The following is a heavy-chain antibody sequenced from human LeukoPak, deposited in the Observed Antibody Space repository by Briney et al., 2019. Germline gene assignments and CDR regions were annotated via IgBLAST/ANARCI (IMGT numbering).Heavy chain of an antibody. CDR3: AKDSDTLGIAPDV. Sequence: PGGSLRLSCAASGVIFNQYWMSWVRQAPGKGLEWVSAISGSGGSTYYADSVKGRFTISRDNSKNTLYLQMNSLRAEDTAVYYCAKDSDTLGIAPDVWGQGTTVTVSS. CDR1: GVIFNQYW. D-gene: IGHD6-13*01. CDR2: ISGSGGST. J-gene: IGHJ6*02. V-gene: IGHV3-23*01.